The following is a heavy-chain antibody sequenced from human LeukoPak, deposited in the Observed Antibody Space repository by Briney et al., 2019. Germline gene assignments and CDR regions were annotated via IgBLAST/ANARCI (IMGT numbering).Heavy chain of an antibody. Sequence: SETLSLTCTVSGGSISSSSYYWGWIRQPPGKGLEWIGSIYYSGSTYYNPSLKSRVTISVDTSKNQFSLKLSSVTAADTAVYYCARDLGWFGDQLAFDYWGQGTLVTVSS. CDR3: ARDLGWFGDQLAFDY. J-gene: IGHJ4*02. CDR1: GGSISSSSYY. D-gene: IGHD3-10*01. CDR2: IYYSGST. V-gene: IGHV4-39*07.